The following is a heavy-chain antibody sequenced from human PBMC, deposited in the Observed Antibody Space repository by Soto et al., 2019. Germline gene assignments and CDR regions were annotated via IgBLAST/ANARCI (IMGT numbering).Heavy chain of an antibody. D-gene: IGHD6-6*01. CDR2: IYYSGST. CDR3: ARVGYSSSREYYFDY. V-gene: IGHV4-30-4*01. CDR1: GGSISSGDYY. Sequence: SETLSLTCTVSGGSISSGDYYWSWIRQPPGKGLEWIGYIYYSGSTYYNPSLKSRVTISVDTSKNQFSLKLSSVTAADTAVYYCARVGYSSSREYYFDYWGQGTLVTVSS. J-gene: IGHJ4*02.